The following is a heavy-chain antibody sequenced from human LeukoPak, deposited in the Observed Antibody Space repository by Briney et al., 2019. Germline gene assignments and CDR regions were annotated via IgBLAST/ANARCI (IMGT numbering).Heavy chain of an antibody. V-gene: IGHV4-39*07. Sequence: SETLSLTCTVSGGSISSSSYYWGWIRQPPGKGLEWIGSIYYSGSTYYNPSLKSRVTISVDTSKNQFSLKLSSVTAADTAVYYCARDNCSGGSCYNWFDPWGQGTLVTVSS. J-gene: IGHJ5*02. D-gene: IGHD2-15*01. CDR1: GGSISSSSYY. CDR2: IYYSGST. CDR3: ARDNCSGGSCYNWFDP.